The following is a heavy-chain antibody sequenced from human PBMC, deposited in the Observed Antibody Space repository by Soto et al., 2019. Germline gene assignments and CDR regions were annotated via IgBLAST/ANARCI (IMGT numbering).Heavy chain of an antibody. V-gene: IGHV4-34*01. D-gene: IGHD3-22*01. CDR3: ARQHGITMIVVVNLFGMDV. CDR2: INHSGST. Sequence: PSETLSLTCAVYGGSFSGYYWSWIRQPPGKGLEWIGEINHSGSTNYNPSLKSRVTISVDTSKNQFSLKLSSVTAADTAVYYCARQHGITMIVVVNLFGMDVWGQGTTVTVSS. CDR1: GGSFSGYY. J-gene: IGHJ6*02.